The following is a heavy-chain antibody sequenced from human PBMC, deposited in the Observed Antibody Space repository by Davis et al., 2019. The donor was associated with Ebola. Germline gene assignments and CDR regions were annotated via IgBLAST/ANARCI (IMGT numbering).Heavy chain of an antibody. CDR3: ARGGGYCSSTSCYTERFYYYYGMDV. Sequence: PSETLSLTCAVYGGSFSGYYLSWIRQPPGKGLEWIGEINHSGSTNYNPSLKSRVTISVDTSKNQFSLKLSSVTAADTAVYYCARGGGYCSSTSCYTERFYYYYGMDVWGQGTTVTVSS. CDR1: GGSFSGYY. CDR2: INHSGST. V-gene: IGHV4-34*01. D-gene: IGHD2-2*02. J-gene: IGHJ6*02.